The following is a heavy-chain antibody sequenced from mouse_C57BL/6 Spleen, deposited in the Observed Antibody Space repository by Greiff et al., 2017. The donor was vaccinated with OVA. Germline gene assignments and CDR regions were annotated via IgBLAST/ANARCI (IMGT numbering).Heavy chain of an antibody. CDR1: GYAFSSSW. J-gene: IGHJ3*01. CDR2: IYPGDGDT. V-gene: IGHV1-82*01. Sequence: LVESGPELVKPGASVKISCKASGYAFSSSWMNWVKQRPGKGLEWIGRIYPGDGDTNYNGKFKGKATLTADKSSSTAYMQLSSLTSEDSAVYFCAQIYYDYDEFAYWGQGTLVTVSA. CDR3: AQIYYDYDEFAY. D-gene: IGHD2-4*01.